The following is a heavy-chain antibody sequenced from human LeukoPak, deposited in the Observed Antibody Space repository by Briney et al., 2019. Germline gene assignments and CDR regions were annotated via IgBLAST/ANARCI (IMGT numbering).Heavy chain of an antibody. V-gene: IGHV4-34*01. CDR2: INHSGST. Sequence: SETLSLTCAVYGGSFSGYYWSWIRQPPAKGLQWIGEINHSGSTNYNPSLKSRVTISVDTSKNQFSLKLSSVTAADTAVYYCARGGITIFGVVIILNWFDPWGQGTLVTVSS. CDR1: GGSFSGYY. J-gene: IGHJ5*02. D-gene: IGHD3-3*01. CDR3: ARGGITIFGVVIILNWFDP.